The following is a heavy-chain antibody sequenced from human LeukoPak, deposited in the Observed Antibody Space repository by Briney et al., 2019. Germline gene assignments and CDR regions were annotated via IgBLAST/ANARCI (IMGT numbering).Heavy chain of an antibody. D-gene: IGHD4-23*01. CDR1: GYTFTSYG. CDR2: ISAYNGNT. Sequence: ASVKVSCNASGYTFTSYGISWVRQAPGQGLEWMGWISAYNGNTNYAQKLQGRVTMTTDTSTSTDYMELRSLRSDDTAVYYCARDRPTVVTKYYYGMDVWGQGTTVTVSS. CDR3: ARDRPTVVTKYYYGMDV. V-gene: IGHV1-18*01. J-gene: IGHJ6*02.